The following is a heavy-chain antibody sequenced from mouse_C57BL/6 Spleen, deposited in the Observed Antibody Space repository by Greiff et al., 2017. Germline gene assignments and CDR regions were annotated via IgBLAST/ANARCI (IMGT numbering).Heavy chain of an antibody. CDR3: TVMVTTGYYFDY. D-gene: IGHD2-2*01. CDR2: LLPGSGST. CDR1: GYTFTGYW. V-gene: IGHV1-9*01. J-gene: IGHJ2*01. Sequence: QVQLQQSGAELMKPGASVKLSCKATGYTFTGYWIEWVKQRPGHGLEWIGELLPGSGSTNYNEKFKGKATFAADTSSNKAYMQLSSLTTEDSAIYYCTVMVTTGYYFDYWGQGTTLTVSS.